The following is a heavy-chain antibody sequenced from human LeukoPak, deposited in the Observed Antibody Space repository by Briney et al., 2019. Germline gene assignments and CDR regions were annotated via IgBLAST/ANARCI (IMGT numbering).Heavy chain of an antibody. Sequence: PSETLSLTCAVYGGSFSGYYWSWIRQPPGKGLEWIGEINHSGSTNYNPSLKSRVTISVDTSKNQFSLKLSSVTAADTAVYYCARLPSGVAVAGTRDYWGQGTLVTVSS. V-gene: IGHV4-34*01. CDR2: INHSGST. D-gene: IGHD6-19*01. CDR1: GGSFSGYY. J-gene: IGHJ4*02. CDR3: ARLPSGVAVAGTRDY.